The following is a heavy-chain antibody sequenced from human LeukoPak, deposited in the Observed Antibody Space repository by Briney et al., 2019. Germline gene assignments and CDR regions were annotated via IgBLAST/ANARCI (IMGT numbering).Heavy chain of an antibody. D-gene: IGHD3-9*01. J-gene: IGHJ3*02. Sequence: QTGGSLRLSCAASGFTFSSYWMSWVRQAPGKGLEWVANIKQDGSEKYYVDSVKGRFTISRDNAKNSLYLQMNSLRAEDTALYYCAKDIFFVTGWGAFDIWGQGTMVTVSS. CDR2: IKQDGSEK. CDR1: GFTFSSYW. V-gene: IGHV3-7*03. CDR3: AKDIFFVTGWGAFDI.